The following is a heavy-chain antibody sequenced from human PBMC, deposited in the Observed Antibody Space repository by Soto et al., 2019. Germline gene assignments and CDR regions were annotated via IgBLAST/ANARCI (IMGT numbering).Heavy chain of an antibody. J-gene: IGHJ4*02. CDR2: IFHSGNA. CDR3: ARAHAPTLPFDY. CDR1: GGSMRNYF. D-gene: IGHD2-15*01. Sequence: SETLSLTCTVSGGSMRNYFWTWIRQPPGKGLEWIGFIFHSGNAKYNPSLKSRVTISVDTSRNQFSLSLKSVTAADTAVYFCARAHAPTLPFDYWGQGTLVTVSS. V-gene: IGHV4-59*01.